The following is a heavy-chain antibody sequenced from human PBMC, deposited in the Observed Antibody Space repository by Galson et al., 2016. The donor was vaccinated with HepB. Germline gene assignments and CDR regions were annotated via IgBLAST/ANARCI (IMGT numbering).Heavy chain of an antibody. D-gene: IGHD5-24*01. CDR3: AKAKEVATMHDAFDI. Sequence: SLRLSCAASGFTFDDYAMHWVRQAPGKGLEWVSGISWNSGSIGYADSVKGRFTISRDNAKNSLYLQMNSLRAEDTALYYCAKAKEVATMHDAFDIWGQGTMVTVSS. CDR1: GFTFDDYA. J-gene: IGHJ3*02. CDR2: ISWNSGSI. V-gene: IGHV3-9*01.